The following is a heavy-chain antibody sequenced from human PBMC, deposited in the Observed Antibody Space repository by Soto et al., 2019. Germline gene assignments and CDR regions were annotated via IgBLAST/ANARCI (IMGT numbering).Heavy chain of an antibody. Sequence: EVQLVESGGGLVQPGGSLRLSCAGYGFTLSDHYIDWVRQAPGKGLEWDGRSRDKAQGYSTTYDATVKRRFNTSRDESKNSLQQQMNILKTEDTDGYYCVRGPYFTVSRGYNRCFDYWGQGTLVTVSS. J-gene: IGHJ4*02. CDR1: GFTLSDHY. D-gene: IGHD3-22*01. V-gene: IGHV3-72*01. CDR2: SRDKAQGYST. CDR3: VRGPYFTVSRGYNRCFDY.